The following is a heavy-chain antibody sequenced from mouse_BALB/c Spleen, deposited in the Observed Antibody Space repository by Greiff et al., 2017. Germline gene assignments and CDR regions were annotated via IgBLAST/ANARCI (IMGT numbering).Heavy chain of an antibody. D-gene: IGHD2-12*01. Sequence: EVKLMESGGGLVKPGGSLKLSCAASGFTFSSYAMSWVRQTPEKRLEWVASISSGGSTYYPDSVKGRFTISRDNARNILYLQMSSLRSEDTAMYYCARGQNYIFDYWGQGTTLTVSS. CDR3: ARGQNYIFDY. J-gene: IGHJ2*01. CDR2: ISSGGST. CDR1: GFTFSSYA. V-gene: IGHV5-6-5*01.